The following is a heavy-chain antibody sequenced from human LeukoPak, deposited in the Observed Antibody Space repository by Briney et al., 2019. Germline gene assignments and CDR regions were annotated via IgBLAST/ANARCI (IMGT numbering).Heavy chain of an antibody. CDR1: GFTFSSYW. D-gene: IGHD2-8*02. J-gene: IGHJ3*02. Sequence: GGSLKLSCVASGFTFSSYWMHWVRQDPRKGLVWVSRINGDGRNINYADSVRGRFTISRDNAKNSVYLQMNSLRGEDTAVYYCARDDVTTNGGVIADSRLFDIWGQGTMVTVSS. CDR3: ARDDVTTNGGVIADSRLFDI. CDR2: INGDGRNI. V-gene: IGHV3-74*01.